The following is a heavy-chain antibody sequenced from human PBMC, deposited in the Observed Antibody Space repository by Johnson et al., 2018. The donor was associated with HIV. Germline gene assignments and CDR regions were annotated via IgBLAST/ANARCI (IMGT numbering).Heavy chain of an antibody. Sequence: VQLVESGGGLVKPGGSLRLSCAASEFTFSNAWMSWVRQAPGKGLEWVGRIKSKSDGGTTDYAAPVKGRFTISRDDSKNTLYLQMNSLKTEDTAVYYCTTDGWELPYAFDIWGQGTMVTVSS. CDR1: EFTFSNAW. CDR2: IKSKSDGGTT. V-gene: IGHV3-15*01. D-gene: IGHD1-26*01. J-gene: IGHJ3*02. CDR3: TTDGWELPYAFDI.